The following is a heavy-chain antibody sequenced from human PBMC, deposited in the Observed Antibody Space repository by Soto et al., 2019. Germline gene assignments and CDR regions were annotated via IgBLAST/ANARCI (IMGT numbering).Heavy chain of an antibody. Sequence: QVQVVESGGGVVQPGRTLRLSCAASGFIFNRYGMHWVRQVPGKGLEWVADIWYDGANTNYAASVKGRFTISRDNSKNTQYLQMNTLTAEDTAVYYCARGPGTPPLGFYGLDVWGQGTTVTVSS. V-gene: IGHV3-33*01. J-gene: IGHJ6*02. CDR1: GFIFNRYG. CDR2: IWYDGANT. D-gene: IGHD3-16*01. CDR3: ARGPGTPPLGFYGLDV.